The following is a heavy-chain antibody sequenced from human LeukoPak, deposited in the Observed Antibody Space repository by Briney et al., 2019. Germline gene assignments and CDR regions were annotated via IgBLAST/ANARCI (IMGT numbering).Heavy chain of an antibody. Sequence: SETLSLTCAVYGGSFSGYYCSWIRQPPGKGLECIGEINPSGSTNYNPSLKSRVTISVDTSKIQFSLKLSSVTAADTAVYYCARKRGTSRDWNYYNYMDVWGKGTTVTVSS. CDR1: GGSFSGYY. J-gene: IGHJ6*03. D-gene: IGHD3/OR15-3a*01. CDR2: INPSGST. CDR3: ARKRGTSRDWNYYNYMDV. V-gene: IGHV4-34*01.